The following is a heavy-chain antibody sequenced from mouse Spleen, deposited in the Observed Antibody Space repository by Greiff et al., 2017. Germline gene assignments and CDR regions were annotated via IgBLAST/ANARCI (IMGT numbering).Heavy chain of an antibody. D-gene: IGHD1-1*01. J-gene: IGHJ2*01. Sequence: EVKLEESGGGLVKLGGSLKLSCAASGFTFSSYAMSWVRQTPEKRLEWVATISSGGGNTYYPDSVKGRFTISRDNAKNTLYLQMSSLKSEDTAMYYCARRYYGSRYFDYWGQGTTLTVSS. CDR3: ARRYYGSRYFDY. CDR2: ISSGGGNT. V-gene: IGHV5-9*04. CDR1: GFTFSSYA.